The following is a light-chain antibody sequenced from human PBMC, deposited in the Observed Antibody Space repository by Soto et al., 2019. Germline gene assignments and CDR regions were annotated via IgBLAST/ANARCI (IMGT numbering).Light chain of an antibody. Sequence: SYELTQPPSVSVSPGQTASITCSGDRLGDKYACWYQQKPGQSPVLVIYQDNRRPSGIPERFSGSNSGNTATLTISGTLPMDEADYYCQAWDGSTVVFGGGTKLTVL. CDR2: QDN. CDR3: QAWDGSTVV. V-gene: IGLV3-1*01. CDR1: RLGDKY. J-gene: IGLJ3*02.